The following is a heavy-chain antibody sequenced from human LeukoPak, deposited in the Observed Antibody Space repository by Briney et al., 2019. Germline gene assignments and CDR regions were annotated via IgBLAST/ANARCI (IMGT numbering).Heavy chain of an antibody. Sequence: PGRSLRLSCAASGFTFSTYAMHWVRQAPGKGLEWVAVISYDGSNKYYADSVKGRFTISRDNSKNTLYLQMNSLRAEDTAVYYCARETYYYDSSGYGVLDYWGQGTLVTVSS. CDR3: ARETYYYDSSGYGVLDY. J-gene: IGHJ4*02. V-gene: IGHV3-30*03. CDR2: ISYDGSNK. D-gene: IGHD3-22*01. CDR1: GFTFSTYA.